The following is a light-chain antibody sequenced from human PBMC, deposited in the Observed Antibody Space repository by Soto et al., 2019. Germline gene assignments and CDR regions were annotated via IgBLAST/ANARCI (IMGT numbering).Light chain of an antibody. CDR1: SSDVGSYNL. Sequence: QSVLTQPASVSGSPGQSITISCTGTSSDVGSYNLVSWYQQYPGKAPKLMIYEDNKRPSGVSHRFSGSKSGNTASLTISGLQAEDEADYDCCSYAAGFTFWVFGGGT. J-gene: IGLJ3*02. CDR2: EDN. CDR3: CSYAAGFTFWV. V-gene: IGLV2-23*01.